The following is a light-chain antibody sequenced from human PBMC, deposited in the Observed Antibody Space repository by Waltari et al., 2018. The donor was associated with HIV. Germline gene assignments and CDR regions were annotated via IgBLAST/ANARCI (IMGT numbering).Light chain of an antibody. J-gene: IGLJ3*02. CDR2: DDR. CDR3: QVWDGSSDHWV. CDR1: NIGTKS. Sequence: SYVLTQPPSVSVAPGQTARITCGGDNIGTKSVHWYQQNPGQAPVLVVYDDRDRPSWIPERFSGSNSGNTATLTVSRVEVGDEADYYCQVWDGSSDHWVFGGGTKLTVL. V-gene: IGLV3-21*02.